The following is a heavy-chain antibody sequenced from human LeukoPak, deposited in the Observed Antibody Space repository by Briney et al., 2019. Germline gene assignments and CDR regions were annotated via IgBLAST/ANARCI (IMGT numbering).Heavy chain of an antibody. J-gene: IGHJ4*02. CDR2: INWNGGST. CDR1: GFTFDDYG. V-gene: IGHV3-20*04. Sequence: PGGSLRLSCAASGFTFDDYGMSWVRQAPGKGLEWVSGINWNGGSTGYADSVKGRFTISRDNSKNSLYLQMNSLRTEDTALYYCAKEYCSGGSCYQNYFDYWGQGTLVTVSS. CDR3: AKEYCSGGSCYQNYFDY. D-gene: IGHD2-15*01.